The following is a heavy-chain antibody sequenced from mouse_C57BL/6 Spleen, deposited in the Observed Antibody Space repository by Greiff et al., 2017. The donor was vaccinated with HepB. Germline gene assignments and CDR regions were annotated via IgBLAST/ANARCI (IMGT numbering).Heavy chain of an antibody. Sequence: QVQLQQSGAELVKPGASVKLSCKASGYTFTEYTIHWVKQRSGQGLEWIGWFYPGSGSIKYNEKFKDKATLTADKSSSTVYMELSRLTAEDSAVYFCARHDARLRLYYYAMDYWGQGTSVTVSS. CDR3: ARHDARLRLYYYAMDY. J-gene: IGHJ4*01. CDR2: FYPGSGSI. CDR1: GYTFTEYT. V-gene: IGHV1-62-2*01. D-gene: IGHD1-2*01.